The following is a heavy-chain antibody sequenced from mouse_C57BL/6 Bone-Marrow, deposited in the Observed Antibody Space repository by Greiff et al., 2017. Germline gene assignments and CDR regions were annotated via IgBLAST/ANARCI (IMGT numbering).Heavy chain of an antibody. CDR2: IYPSDSET. V-gene: IGHV1-61*01. CDR3: GRRGLFYAMDY. D-gene: IGHD1-1*02. Sequence: QVQLQQPGAELVRPGSSVKLSCKASGYTFTSYWMDWVKQRPGQGLEWIGNIYPSDSETHYNQKFKDKATLTVDKSSRTAYMQLRSLTSEDSAVYYCGRRGLFYAMDYWGQGASGTVSS. J-gene: IGHJ4*01. CDR1: GYTFTSYW.